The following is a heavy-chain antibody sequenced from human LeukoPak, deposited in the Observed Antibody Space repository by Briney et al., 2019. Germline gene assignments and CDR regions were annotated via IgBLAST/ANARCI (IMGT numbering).Heavy chain of an antibody. CDR2: IDPNSGGR. D-gene: IGHD6-13*01. CDR3: ARASSSWSHSWFDP. J-gene: IGHJ5*02. V-gene: IGHV1-2*02. Sequence: ASVKVSCKTSGYTFTGYYIHWVRQAPGQGLGWMGWIDPNSGGRNFAQNFEGRVTMTKDRSLTTAYMELSSLTFDDTAVYYCARASSSWSHSWFDPWGQGTLVTVSS. CDR1: GYTFTGYY.